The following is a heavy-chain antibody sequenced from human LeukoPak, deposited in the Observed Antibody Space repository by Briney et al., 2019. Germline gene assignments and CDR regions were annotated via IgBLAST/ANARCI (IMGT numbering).Heavy chain of an antibody. D-gene: IGHD3-22*01. J-gene: IGHJ4*02. V-gene: IGHV1-69*04. CDR2: IIPILGIA. CDR3: ARVGDYYDSSGYSRAYYFGY. Sequence: ASVKVSCKASGGTFSSYAISWVRQAPGQGLEWMGRIIPILGIANYAQKFQGRVTITADKSTSTAYMELSSLRSEDTAVYYCARVGDYYDSSGYSRAYYFGYWGQGTLVTVSS. CDR1: GGTFSSYA.